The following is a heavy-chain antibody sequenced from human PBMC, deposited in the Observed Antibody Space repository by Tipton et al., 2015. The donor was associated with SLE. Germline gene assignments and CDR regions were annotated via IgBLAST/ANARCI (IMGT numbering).Heavy chain of an antibody. D-gene: IGHD5-24*01. CDR1: GGSISRGSYF. V-gene: IGHV4-61*02. J-gene: IGHJ3*02. Sequence: TLSLTCTVSGGSISRGSYFWTWIRQPAGKGLEWIGRVYISGDTNYNPSLKSRVTISLDTSKNQFSLKLNSVTAADTAVYYCARVGLITPDAFDIWGEGTMVTVSS. CDR3: ARVGLITPDAFDI. CDR2: VYISGDT.